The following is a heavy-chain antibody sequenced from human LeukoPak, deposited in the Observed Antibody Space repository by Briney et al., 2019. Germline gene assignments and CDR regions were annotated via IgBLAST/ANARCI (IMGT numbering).Heavy chain of an antibody. J-gene: IGHJ4*02. V-gene: IGHV3-23*01. CDR2: ISGSGGST. CDR3: AKGTSMVRGVIWAAPFDY. CDR1: GFTFSSYA. D-gene: IGHD3-10*01. Sequence: GGSLRLSCAASGFTFSSYAMSWVRQAPGKGLEWVSAISGSGGSTYYADSVKGRFTISRDNSKNTLYLQMNSLRAEDTAVYYCAKGTSMVRGVIWAAPFDYWGQGTLVTVSS.